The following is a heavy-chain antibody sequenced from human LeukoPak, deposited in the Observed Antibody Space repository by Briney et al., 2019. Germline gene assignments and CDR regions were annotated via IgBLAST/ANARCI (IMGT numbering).Heavy chain of an antibody. Sequence: GGSLRLSCAASGLTFSDYYMSWIRQAPGKGLEWVSYISRSGSTIYYADSVKGRFTISRDNAKNSLYLQMNSLRAEDTAVYYCARDSPATVTPFDYWGQGTLVTVSS. CDR1: GLTFSDYY. J-gene: IGHJ4*02. V-gene: IGHV3-11*01. CDR2: ISRSGSTI. CDR3: ARDSPATVTPFDY. D-gene: IGHD4-17*01.